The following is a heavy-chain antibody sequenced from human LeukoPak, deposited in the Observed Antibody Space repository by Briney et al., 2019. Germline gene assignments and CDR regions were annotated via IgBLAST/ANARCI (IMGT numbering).Heavy chain of an antibody. D-gene: IGHD2/OR15-2a*01. CDR1: GFTFSSYA. CDR3: ARDAVVQIVTSFDY. J-gene: IGHJ4*02. V-gene: IGHV3-30-3*01. CDR2: ISYDGSNK. Sequence: PGRSLRLSCAASGFTFSSYAMHWVRQAPGKGLEWVAVISYDGSNKYYADSVKGRFTISRDNSKNTLYLQINRVRAEDTAVYYCARDAVVQIVTSFDYCGPGTLVTASS.